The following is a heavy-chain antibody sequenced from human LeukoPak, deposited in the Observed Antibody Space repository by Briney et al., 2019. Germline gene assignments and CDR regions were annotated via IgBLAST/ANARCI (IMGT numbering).Heavy chain of an antibody. J-gene: IGHJ4*02. CDR1: GFTFSNYG. CDR3: AKKSPDSSGNPAYD. D-gene: IGHD4-23*01. V-gene: IGHV3-23*01. Sequence: GGSLRLSCAGAGFTFSNYGMSWVRQAPGKGLEWVSVISRSGTETYHADSVRGRFTISRDNAKNTLYLQLNSLRAEDTAVYYCAKKSPDSSGNPAYDWGQGTLVTVSS. CDR2: ISRSGTET.